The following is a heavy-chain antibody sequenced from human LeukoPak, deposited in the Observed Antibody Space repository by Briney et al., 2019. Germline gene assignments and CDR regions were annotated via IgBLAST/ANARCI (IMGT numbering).Heavy chain of an antibody. CDR2: ISGSSSST. CDR1: GFTFSIYS. V-gene: IGHV3-48*02. J-gene: IGHJ4*02. CDR3: ARNPGGIGDY. D-gene: IGHD4-23*01. Sequence: GGSLRLSCAASGFTFSIYSMNWVRQAPGKGLEWVSFISGSSSSTFYADSVKGRFTVSRDNAKDTLYLQMNSLRDEDTAVYYCARNPGGIGDYWGQGTLVTVSS.